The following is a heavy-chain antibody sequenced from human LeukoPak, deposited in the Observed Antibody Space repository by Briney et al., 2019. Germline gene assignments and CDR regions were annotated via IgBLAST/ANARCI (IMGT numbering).Heavy chain of an antibody. D-gene: IGHD6-19*01. V-gene: IGHV3-21*01. CDR2: ISSSSSYI. CDR3: ARDLSFDSSGWSAHFDY. J-gene: IGHJ4*02. Sequence: GGSLRLSCAASGLTFSSYSMNWVRQAPGKGLEWVSSISSSSSYIYYADSVKGRFTISRDNAKNSLYLQMNSLRAEDTAVYYCARDLSFDSSGWSAHFDYWGQGTLVTVSS. CDR1: GLTFSSYS.